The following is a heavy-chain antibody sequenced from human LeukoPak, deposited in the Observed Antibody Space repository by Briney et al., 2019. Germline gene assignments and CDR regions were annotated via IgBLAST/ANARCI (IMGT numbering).Heavy chain of an antibody. D-gene: IGHD3-22*01. CDR1: GFTFDDYT. CDR3: ARWDHYYDSSGYYRGYEDAFDI. CDR2: ISWDGGST. J-gene: IGHJ3*02. V-gene: IGHV3-43*01. Sequence: GGSLRLSCAASGFTFDDYTMHWVRQAPGKGLEWVSLISWDGGSTYYADSVKGRFTISRDNAKNSLSLQMNSLRAEDTAVYYCARWDHYYDSSGYYRGYEDAFDIWGQGTMVTVSS.